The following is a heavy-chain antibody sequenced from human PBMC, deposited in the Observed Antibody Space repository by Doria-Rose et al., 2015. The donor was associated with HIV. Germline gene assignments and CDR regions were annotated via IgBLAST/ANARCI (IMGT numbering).Heavy chain of an antibody. CDR2: ISYDGSNN. CDR1: GFIFSSYD. Sequence: VQLVQSGGGVVQPGGSLRLSCAASGFIFSSYDMHWVRQAPGKGLEWVAVISYDGSNNYYADSVKGRFTISRDNSKNTLYLKMNTLRVDDTAVYYCANEPRGSQYYFDYWGQGTLVTVSS. D-gene: IGHD1-26*01. V-gene: IGHV3-30*18. J-gene: IGHJ4*02. CDR3: ANEPRGSQYYFDY.